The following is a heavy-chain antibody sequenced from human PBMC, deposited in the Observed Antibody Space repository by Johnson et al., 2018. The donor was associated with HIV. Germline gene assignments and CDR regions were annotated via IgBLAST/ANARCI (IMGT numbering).Heavy chain of an antibody. J-gene: IGHJ3*02. D-gene: IGHD3-16*02. Sequence: VQLVESGGGLVQPGRSLRLSCAASGFTFSSYDMHWVRQVTGKGLEWVSSIGYTGDAYSPGSVKGRLTIYRENAKRSLYLQMSSLRAEDTAVYYCATGGLGYQNIHDPFEIWGQGTMVTVSS. CDR3: ATGGLGYQNIHDPFEI. CDR2: IGYTGDA. V-gene: IGHV3-13*01. CDR1: GFTFSSYD.